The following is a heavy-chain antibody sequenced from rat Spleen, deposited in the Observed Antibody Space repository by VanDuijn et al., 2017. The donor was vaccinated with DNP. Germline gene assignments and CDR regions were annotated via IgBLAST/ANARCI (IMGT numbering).Heavy chain of an antibody. CDR3: ARHPYGHYFDY. V-gene: IGHV2-72*01. Sequence: QVQLKESGPGLVQPSQTLSLICSVSGFSLTTFDIHWVRQPPGKSLVWMGTIWASGMTDYNSSVQSRLFISRDTSKSQVFLKMNSLQSEDTGTFYCARHPYGHYFDYWGQGVMVTVSS. D-gene: IGHD1-11*01. CDR2: IWASGMT. CDR1: GFSLTTFD. J-gene: IGHJ2*01.